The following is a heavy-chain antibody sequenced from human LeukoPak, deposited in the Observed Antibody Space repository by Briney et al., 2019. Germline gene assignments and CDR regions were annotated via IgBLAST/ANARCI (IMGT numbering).Heavy chain of an antibody. J-gene: IGHJ4*02. Sequence: PGGSLRLSCAASGFTFSSYAMNWVRQAPGKGLEWVAVISYDGSNKYYADSVKGRFTISRDNSKNTLYLQMSSLRAEDTAVYYCAKDFGLVFDYWGQGTLVTVSS. CDR2: ISYDGSNK. D-gene: IGHD3-10*01. CDR3: AKDFGLVFDY. CDR1: GFTFSSYA. V-gene: IGHV3-30*18.